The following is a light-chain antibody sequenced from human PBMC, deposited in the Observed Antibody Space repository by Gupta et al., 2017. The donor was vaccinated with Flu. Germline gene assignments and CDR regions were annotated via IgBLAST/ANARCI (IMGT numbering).Light chain of an antibody. V-gene: IGKV1-12*01. CDR2: AAT. CDR1: QGINTY. CDR3: QQSTSVGSGT. J-gene: IGKJ3*01. Sequence: TSVSASVGDRVTIACRASQGINTYLSWYQQKPGKAPTLLIYAATALQSGGPSRFIGSGSGTDFTRTISSLQPADSGTYYCQQSTSVGSGTFGPGTKVHI.